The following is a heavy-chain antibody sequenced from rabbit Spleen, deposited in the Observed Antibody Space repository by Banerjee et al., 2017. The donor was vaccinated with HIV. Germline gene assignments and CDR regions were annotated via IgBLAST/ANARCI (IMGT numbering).Heavy chain of an antibody. D-gene: IGHD1-1*01. CDR3: ARKYASSSAYYGTFDL. J-gene: IGHJ4*01. CDR1: GFSFSSSDY. Sequence: QSLEESGGGLVQPEGSLALTCKASGFSFSSSDYICWVRQAPGKGLEWISCIAGSSSGFTYSATWAKGRFTISKTSSTTVTLQMTSLTAADTATYFCARKYASSSAYYGTFDLWGPGTLVTVS. V-gene: IGHV1S40*01. CDR2: IAGSSSGFT.